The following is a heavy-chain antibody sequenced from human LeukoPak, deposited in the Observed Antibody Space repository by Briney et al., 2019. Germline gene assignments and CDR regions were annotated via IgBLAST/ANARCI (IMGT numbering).Heavy chain of an antibody. CDR1: GGSISSGSYY. CDR3: AREVEGYSYGSLVRYYYYMDV. D-gene: IGHD5-18*01. CDR2: IYTSGST. Sequence: SQTLSLTCTVSGGSISSGSYYWSWIRQPAGKGLEWIGRIYTSGSTNYNPSLKSRVTISVDTSKNQFSLRLSSVTAADTAVYDCAREVEGYSYGSLVRYYYYMDVWGKGTTVTVSS. J-gene: IGHJ6*03. V-gene: IGHV4-61*02.